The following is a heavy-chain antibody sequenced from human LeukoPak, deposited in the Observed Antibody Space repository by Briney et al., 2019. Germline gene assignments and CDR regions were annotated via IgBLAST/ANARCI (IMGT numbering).Heavy chain of an antibody. CDR2: ISGSGGSA. D-gene: IGHD6-13*01. V-gene: IGHV3-23*01. CDR3: AKGSSSTWYSATTFDY. J-gene: IGHJ4*02. Sequence: GGSLRLSCAASGFTFTNYAMSWVRQAPGKGLEWVSLISGSGGSASYADSVKGRPTISRDNSRNTLYLQMNSLRAEDTAVYYCAKGSSSTWYSATTFDYWGQGTLVTVSS. CDR1: GFTFTNYA.